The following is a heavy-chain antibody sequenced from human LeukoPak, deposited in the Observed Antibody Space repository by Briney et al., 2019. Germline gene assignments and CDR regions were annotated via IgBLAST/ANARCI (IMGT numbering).Heavy chain of an antibody. V-gene: IGHV4-34*01. J-gene: IGHJ6*03. CDR3: ARYSSSWYRYYYYYYMDV. CDR1: GFTFSSYK. CDR2: INHSGST. D-gene: IGHD6-13*01. Sequence: PGGSLRLSCAASGFTFSSYKINCVRRAPGKGLEWIGEINHSGSTNYNPSLKSRVTISVDTSKNQFSLKLSSVTAADTAVYYCARYSSSWYRYYYYYYMDVWGKGTTVTISS.